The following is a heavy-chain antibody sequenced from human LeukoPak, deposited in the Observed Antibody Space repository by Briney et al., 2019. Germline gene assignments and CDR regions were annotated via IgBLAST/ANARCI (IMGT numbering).Heavy chain of an antibody. CDR3: VRGDPYYYDSSGYNLDY. D-gene: IGHD3-22*01. CDR1: GGSISSYY. V-gene: IGHV4-4*07. CDR2: IYTSGST. J-gene: IGHJ4*02. Sequence: SETLSLTCTVSGGSISSYYWSWIRQPVGKGLGWVGRIYTSGSTNYNPSLKSRVTMSVDTSKNQFSLKLSSVTAADTAVYYCVRGDPYYYDSSGYNLDYWGQGTLVTVSS.